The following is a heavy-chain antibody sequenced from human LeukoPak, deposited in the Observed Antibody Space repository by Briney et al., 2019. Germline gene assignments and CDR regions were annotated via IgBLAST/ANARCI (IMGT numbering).Heavy chain of an antibody. Sequence: GGSLRLSCAASGFPFSNSYMSGVRQAPGKGREGVSGIKSGWYTYYADSVKGRFTISRDNSKNTLSLQLNSLRAEDTAVYYCAKGDISMIPDWGQGTLVTVSS. D-gene: IGHD3-22*01. J-gene: IGHJ4*02. CDR2: IKSGWYT. CDR1: GFPFSNSY. V-gene: IGHV3-53*01. CDR3: AKGDISMIPD.